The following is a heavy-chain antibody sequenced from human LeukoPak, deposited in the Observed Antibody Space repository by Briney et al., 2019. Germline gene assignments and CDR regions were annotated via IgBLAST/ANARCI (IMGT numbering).Heavy chain of an antibody. CDR1: GGSISSYY. Sequence: PSETLSLTCSVSGGSISSYYWNWIRQPPGKGLEWIGYIYYSGSTNYNPSLKSRVTISVDTSKNQFSLKLNSVTAADTAVYYCARGNGRWLQSDYWGQGTLVTVSS. CDR3: ARGNGRWLQSDY. V-gene: IGHV4-59*01. J-gene: IGHJ4*02. D-gene: IGHD5-24*01. CDR2: IYYSGST.